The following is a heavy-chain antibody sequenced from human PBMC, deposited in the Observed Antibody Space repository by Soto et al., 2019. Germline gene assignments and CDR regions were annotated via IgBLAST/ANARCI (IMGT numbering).Heavy chain of an antibody. Sequence: SGTLSLTCTVSGGSISSYYWSWIRQPPGKGLEWIGYIYYSGSTNYNPSLKSRVTISVDTSKNQFSLKLSSVTAADTAVYYCARSSYCSSTSCHGILFDPWGQGTLVTVSS. CDR2: IYYSGST. V-gene: IGHV4-59*01. D-gene: IGHD2-2*01. CDR3: ARSSYCSSTSCHGILFDP. CDR1: GGSISSYY. J-gene: IGHJ5*02.